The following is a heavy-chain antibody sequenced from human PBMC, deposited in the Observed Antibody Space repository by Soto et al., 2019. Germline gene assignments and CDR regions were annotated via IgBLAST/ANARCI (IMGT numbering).Heavy chain of an antibody. J-gene: IGHJ6*02. Sequence: QITLKESGPTLVKPTQTLTLTCTFSGFSLSTSGVGVGWIRQPPGKALEWLALIYWNDDKRYSPSLKSRLTITKDTSKNHVVLTMTNMDPVDTATYYCAHSVYYDFWSGYLGYYYYGMDVWGQGTTVTVSS. CDR3: AHSVYYDFWSGYLGYYYYGMDV. V-gene: IGHV2-5*01. D-gene: IGHD3-3*01. CDR1: GFSLSTSGVG. CDR2: IYWNDDK.